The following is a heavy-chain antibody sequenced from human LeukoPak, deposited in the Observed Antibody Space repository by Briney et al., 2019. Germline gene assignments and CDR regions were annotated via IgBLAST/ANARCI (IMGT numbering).Heavy chain of an antibody. Sequence: SETLSLTCTVSGGSISGYYWSWIRQPPGKGLEWIGEINHSGSTNYNPSLKSRVTISVDTSKNQFSLKLSSVTAADTAVYYCARLVAGTVDWGQGTLVTVSS. V-gene: IGHV4-34*01. J-gene: IGHJ4*02. CDR1: GGSISGYY. D-gene: IGHD6-19*01. CDR2: INHSGST. CDR3: ARLVAGTVD.